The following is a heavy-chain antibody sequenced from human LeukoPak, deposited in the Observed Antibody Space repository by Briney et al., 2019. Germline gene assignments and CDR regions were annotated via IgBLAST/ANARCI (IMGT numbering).Heavy chain of an antibody. J-gene: IGHJ4*02. Sequence: GSLRLSCAASGFTFSSYAMSWVRQAPGKGLEWVSATSGSGGSTYYADSVKGRFTISRDNSKNTLYLQMNSLRAEDTAVYYCAKVELGHYDSSGSGKDYWGQGTLVTVSS. CDR2: TSGSGGST. V-gene: IGHV3-23*01. D-gene: IGHD3-22*01. CDR3: AKVELGHYDSSGSGKDY. CDR1: GFTFSSYA.